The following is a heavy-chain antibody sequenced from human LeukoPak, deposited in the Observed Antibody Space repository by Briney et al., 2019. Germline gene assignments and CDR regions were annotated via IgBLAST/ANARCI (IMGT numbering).Heavy chain of an antibody. J-gene: IGHJ4*02. CDR2: IRYDGSNK. CDR3: ATLLGCYFYESFDY. CDR1: GFTFSSYG. V-gene: IGHV3-30*02. Sequence: GGSLRLSCAASGFTFSSYGMHWVRQAPGKGLEWVAFIRYDGSNKYYADSVKGRFTISRDNAKNSLYLQMNSLRAEDTAVYYCATLLGCYFYESFDYWGQGTLVTVSS. D-gene: IGHD1-26*01.